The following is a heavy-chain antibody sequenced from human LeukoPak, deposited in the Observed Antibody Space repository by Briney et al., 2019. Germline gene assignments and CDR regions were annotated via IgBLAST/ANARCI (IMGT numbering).Heavy chain of an antibody. V-gene: IGHV4-59*01. CDR1: GASMKNYF. Sequence: SSETLSLTCSVPGASMKNYFWSWIRQPPGKGLEWIGHISDSGNTNYNPSLKSRVTFSIDTSKGQFYLNLRSVTAADTALYFCARNRFYLTGAYYFDPWGRGTQVTVSS. CDR2: ISDSGNT. D-gene: IGHD3-22*01. CDR3: ARNRFYLTGAYYFDP. J-gene: IGHJ5*02.